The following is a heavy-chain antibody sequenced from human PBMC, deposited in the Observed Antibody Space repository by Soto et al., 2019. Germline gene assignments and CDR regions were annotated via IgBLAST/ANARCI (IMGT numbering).Heavy chain of an antibody. J-gene: IGHJ6*03. Sequence: QVQLVQSGAEVKKPGASVKVSCKASGYTFTSYAMHWVRQAPGQRLEWMGWINAGNGNTKYSQKFQGRVTITRDTSASTAYMELSSPRSEDTAVYSCARVGIPPPYYYMDVWGKGTTVTVSS. D-gene: IGHD5-18*01. CDR1: GYTFTSYA. V-gene: IGHV1-3*01. CDR2: INAGNGNT. CDR3: ARVGIPPPYYYMDV.